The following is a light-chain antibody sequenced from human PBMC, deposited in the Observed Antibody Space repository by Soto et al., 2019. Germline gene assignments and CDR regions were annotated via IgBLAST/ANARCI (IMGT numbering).Light chain of an antibody. CDR3: LLSYSGARV. J-gene: IGLJ3*02. V-gene: IGLV7-46*01. CDR2: DTS. Sequence: QAVVTQEPSLTVSPGGTVTLTCGSSTGAVTSGHYPYWFQQKPGQAPRTPIYDTSYKHSWTPARFSGSLLGGNAALTLSGAQPEDEAEYYCLLSYSGARVFGGGTKLTVL. CDR1: TGAVTSGHY.